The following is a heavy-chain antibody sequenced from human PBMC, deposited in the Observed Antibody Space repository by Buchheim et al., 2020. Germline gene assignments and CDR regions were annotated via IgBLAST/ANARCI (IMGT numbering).Heavy chain of an antibody. Sequence: QVQLVESGGGVVQPGRSLRLSCAASGFTFSSYGMHWVRQAPGKGLEWVAVISYDGSNKYYADSVKGRFTISRDTSKNTLYLQMNSLRAEDTAVYYCAKDPYSSSWYYYYYGMDVWGQGTT. CDR3: AKDPYSSSWYYYYYGMDV. D-gene: IGHD6-13*01. CDR1: GFTFSSYG. CDR2: ISYDGSNK. V-gene: IGHV3-30*18. J-gene: IGHJ6*02.